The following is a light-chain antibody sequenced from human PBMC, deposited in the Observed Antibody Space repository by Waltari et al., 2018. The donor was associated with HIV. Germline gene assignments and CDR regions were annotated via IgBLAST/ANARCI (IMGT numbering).Light chain of an antibody. Sequence: QSVLTQPPSVSAAPGQKVTISCSGTSSTLWSNYVSWYQQLPGAAPKLLIYDNTERPSGIPDRFSGSKSGTSATLGITGLQTGDEADYYCGTWDSSLGGWVFGGGTKLAVL. CDR2: DNT. J-gene: IGLJ3*02. V-gene: IGLV1-51*01. CDR1: SSTLWSNY. CDR3: GTWDSSLGGWV.